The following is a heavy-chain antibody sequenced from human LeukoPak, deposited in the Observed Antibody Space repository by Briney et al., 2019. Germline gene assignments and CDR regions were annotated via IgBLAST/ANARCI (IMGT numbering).Heavy chain of an antibody. V-gene: IGHV3-21*01. CDR3: ARDRNYDGSVYYEDDYFDY. J-gene: IGHJ4*02. CDR1: GFTFSNYT. D-gene: IGHD3-22*01. Sequence: PWGSLRLSCAASGFTFSNYTMNWVRQAPGKGLEWVSSISSSSSYIHYADSVKGRFSISRDNAKNSLYLQMNSLRAEDTAVYYCARDRNYDGSVYYEDDYFDYWGQGTLVTVSS. CDR2: ISSSSSYI.